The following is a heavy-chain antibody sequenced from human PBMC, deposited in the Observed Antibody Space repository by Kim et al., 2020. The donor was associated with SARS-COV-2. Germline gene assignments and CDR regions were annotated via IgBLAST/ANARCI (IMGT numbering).Heavy chain of an antibody. V-gene: IGHV3-74*01. J-gene: IGHJ4*02. CDR3: ARGSAAMVAY. CDR2: ST. Sequence: STGYADSVKGRFTISRDNAKNTLYLQRNSLRADDTAVYYCARGSAAMVAYWGQGTLVTVSS. D-gene: IGHD5-18*01.